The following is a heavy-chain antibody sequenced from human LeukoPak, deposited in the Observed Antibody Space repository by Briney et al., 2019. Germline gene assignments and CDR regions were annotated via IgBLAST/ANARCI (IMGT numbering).Heavy chain of an antibody. CDR2: IFYSGST. D-gene: IGHD3-10*01. V-gene: IGHV4-39*07. J-gene: IGHJ4*02. Sequence: PSETLSLTCTVSGGSISTSSYYWGWVRQPPGKGLEWIGNIFYSGSTYYSPSLKSRVTISVDTSKNQFSLKLSSVTAADTAVYYCASTSLRITMVRGVIGNWGQGTLVTVSS. CDR1: GGSISTSSYY. CDR3: ASTSLRITMVRGVIGN.